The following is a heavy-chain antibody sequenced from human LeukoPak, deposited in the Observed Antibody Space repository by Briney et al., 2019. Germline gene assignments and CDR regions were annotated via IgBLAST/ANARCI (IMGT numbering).Heavy chain of an antibody. CDR1: GGSFSGYY. CDR3: ARDQGRWFDY. J-gene: IGHJ4*02. CDR2: IYSGGST. V-gene: IGHV3-66*01. Sequence: PSETLSLTCAVYGGSFSGYYWSWVRQAPGKGLEWVSVIYSGGSTYYADSVKGRFTISRDNSKNTLYLQMNSLRAEDTAVYYCARDQGRWFDYWGQGTLVTVSS. D-gene: IGHD4-23*01.